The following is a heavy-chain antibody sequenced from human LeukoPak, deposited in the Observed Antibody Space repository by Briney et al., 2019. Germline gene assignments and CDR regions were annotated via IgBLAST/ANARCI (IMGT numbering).Heavy chain of an antibody. CDR1: GGSFSGYY. J-gene: IGHJ5*02. CDR2: INHSGSI. D-gene: IGHD6-19*01. Sequence: SETLSLTCAVYGGSFSGYYWSWIRQPPGKGLEWIGEINHSGSINYNPSLKSRVTISVDTSKNQFSLKLSSVTAADTAVYYCARRCSSGWYASKGARFDPWGQGTLVTVSS. V-gene: IGHV4-34*01. CDR3: ARRCSSGWYASKGARFDP.